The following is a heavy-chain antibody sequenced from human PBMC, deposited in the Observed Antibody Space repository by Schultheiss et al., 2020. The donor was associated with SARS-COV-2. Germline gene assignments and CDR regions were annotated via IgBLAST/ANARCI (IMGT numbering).Heavy chain of an antibody. CDR3: ARGRPTVFDY. CDR2: ISSSSSYI. J-gene: IGHJ4*02. CDR1: GFTFSSYA. D-gene: IGHD4-17*01. Sequence: GGSLRLSCAASGFTFSSYAMSWVRQAPGKGLEWVSSISSSSSYIYYADSVKGRFTISRDNAKNSLYLQMNSLRAEDTAVYYCARGRPTVFDYWGQGTLVTVSS. V-gene: IGHV3-21*04.